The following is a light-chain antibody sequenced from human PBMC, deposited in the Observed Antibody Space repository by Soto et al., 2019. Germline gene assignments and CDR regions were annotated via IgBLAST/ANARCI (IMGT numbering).Light chain of an antibody. CDR3: MQALQTPLT. CDR1: QSLLHSNGYNY. J-gene: IGKJ4*01. Sequence: DIVMTQSPLSLRVTPGEPASISCRSSQSLLHSNGYNYLDWYLQKPGQSPQLLIYLGSNRASGVPDRFSGSGSGKDFTLKISRVEAEDVGVYYCMQALQTPLTFGGGTKVEIK. V-gene: IGKV2-28*01. CDR2: LGS.